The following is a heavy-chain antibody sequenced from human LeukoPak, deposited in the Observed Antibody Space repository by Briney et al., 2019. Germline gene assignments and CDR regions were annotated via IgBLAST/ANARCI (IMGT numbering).Heavy chain of an antibody. J-gene: IGHJ4*02. CDR1: GFTFSSHW. V-gene: IGHV3-7*01. Sequence: GGSLRLSCAASGFTFSSHWMSWVRQAPGKGLEWAANIKKDGSEKYYVDAVKGRFTISRDNAKTSLYLQMNSLRAEDTAVYYCARDLSGIAGYTYGRGIDYWGQGTLVTVSS. CDR2: IKKDGSEK. D-gene: IGHD5-18*01. CDR3: ARDLSGIAGYTYGRGIDY.